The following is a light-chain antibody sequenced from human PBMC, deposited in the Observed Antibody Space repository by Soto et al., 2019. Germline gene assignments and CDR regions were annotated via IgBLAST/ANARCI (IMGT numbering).Light chain of an antibody. Sequence: EIVLTQSPGTLSLSPGERATLSCRASQSVSSSYLAWYQQKPGQAPRLLIYGASSRATGIPGRFSGSGSGTGFTLTISRLEPEDFPVYYYQQYGSSPPITFGQGTRLEI. V-gene: IGKV3-20*01. CDR3: QQYGSSPPIT. J-gene: IGKJ5*01. CDR1: QSVSSSY. CDR2: GAS.